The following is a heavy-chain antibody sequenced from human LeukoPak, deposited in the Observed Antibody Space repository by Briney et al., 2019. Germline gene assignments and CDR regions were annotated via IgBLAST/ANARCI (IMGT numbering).Heavy chain of an antibody. CDR1: GYTFSNYA. D-gene: IGHD2-2*01. CDR3: ARSLRYCSSTSCLGGY. Sequence: ASVKVSCKASGYTFSNYAIHWVRQAPGQGLEWMGWINGGNGNTKYSQKFQGRVTITTDESTSTAYMELSSLRSEDTAVYYCARSLRYCSSTSCLGGYWGQGTLVTVSS. J-gene: IGHJ4*02. CDR2: INGGNGNT. V-gene: IGHV1-3*01.